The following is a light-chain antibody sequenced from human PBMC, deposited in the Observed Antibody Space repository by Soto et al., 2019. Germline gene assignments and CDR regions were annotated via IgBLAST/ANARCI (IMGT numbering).Light chain of an antibody. J-gene: IGKJ3*01. CDR1: LSVNTN. Sequence: EGVMTQSPATMSVSPGERATLSCRASLSVNTNLAWYQQKPGQPPRLLIYRASTRATGVPARFSGSGSGTEFTLTIGRLQSEDFAIYYCQQYNIWPFTFGPGTKVEIK. V-gene: IGKV3-15*01. CDR2: RAS. CDR3: QQYNIWPFT.